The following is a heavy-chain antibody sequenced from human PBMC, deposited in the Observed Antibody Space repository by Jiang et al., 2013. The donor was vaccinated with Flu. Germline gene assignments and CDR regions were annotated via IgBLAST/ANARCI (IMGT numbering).Heavy chain of an antibody. CDR1: GGSLSSGDYY. D-gene: IGHD1-14*01. CDR3: ARWYMLLNWFDP. J-gene: IGHJ5*02. Sequence: KPSQTLSLTCTVSGGSLSSGDYYWSWLRQPPGKGLDGLGTSLQWEHLLQPSLKSRATISVDMSKNQFSLKLSSVTAADTAVYSCARWYMLLNWFDPWGQGTLVTVSS. CDR2: SLQWEH. V-gene: IGHV4-30-4*01.